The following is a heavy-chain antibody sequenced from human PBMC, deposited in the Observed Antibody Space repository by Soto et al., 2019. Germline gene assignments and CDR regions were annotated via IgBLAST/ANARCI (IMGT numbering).Heavy chain of an antibody. Sequence: GASVKVSCKASGYTFTSYYMHWVRQAPGQGLEWMGIINPSGGSTSYAQKFQGRVTMTRDTSTSTVYMELSSLRSEDTAVYYCARQVYCSGGSCYRYLFDYWGQGTLVTVSS. CDR1: GYTFTSYY. V-gene: IGHV1-46*03. CDR3: ARQVYCSGGSCYRYLFDY. D-gene: IGHD2-15*01. CDR2: INPSGGST. J-gene: IGHJ4*02.